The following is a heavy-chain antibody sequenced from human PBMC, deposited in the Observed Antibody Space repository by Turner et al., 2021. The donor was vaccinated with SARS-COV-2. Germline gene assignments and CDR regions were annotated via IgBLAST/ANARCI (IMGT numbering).Heavy chain of an antibody. Sequence: QVQLVQSAAEVKKPASSVKVSCKATGGTFSSYAISWLRQAPGQEREGMGGIIPIFGTANYTQKDQGRVTITAEASTSTAYMELSSLRSEDTAEYYCAGNYGDSEDDYWGQGTLVTVSS. D-gene: IGHD4-17*01. V-gene: IGHV1-69*01. CDR3: AGNYGDSEDDY. J-gene: IGHJ4*02. CDR2: IIPIFGTA. CDR1: GGTFSSYA.